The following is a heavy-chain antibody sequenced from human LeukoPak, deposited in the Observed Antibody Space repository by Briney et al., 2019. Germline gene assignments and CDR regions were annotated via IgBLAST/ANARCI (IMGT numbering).Heavy chain of an antibody. CDR3: AKEGSNGDFDY. CDR1: GFTFSSYD. V-gene: IGHV3-30*18. J-gene: IGHJ4*02. CDR2: ISYDGSNK. D-gene: IGHD1-26*01. Sequence: PGGSLRLSCAASGFTFSSYDMHWVRQAPGKGLEWETVISYDGSNKYYGDSVKGRFTISRDNSKNTLYLKMNSLRAEDTAVYYCAKEGSNGDFDYWGQGTLVTVSS.